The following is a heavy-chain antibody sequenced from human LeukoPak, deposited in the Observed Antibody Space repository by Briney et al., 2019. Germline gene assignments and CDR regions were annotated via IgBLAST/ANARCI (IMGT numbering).Heavy chain of an antibody. J-gene: IGHJ6*03. CDR1: GFTFSDYA. Sequence: TGGSLRLSCTASGFTFSDYAMTWVRQAPGKGLEWVSGMSAIGGSFFYADSLKGRFTISRDNSKNTLYLQINSLRGDDTAVYYCAKDRSSSWYPSYMDVWGEGTTVTVSS. CDR2: MSAIGGSF. CDR3: AKDRSSSWYPSYMDV. V-gene: IGHV3-23*01. D-gene: IGHD6-13*01.